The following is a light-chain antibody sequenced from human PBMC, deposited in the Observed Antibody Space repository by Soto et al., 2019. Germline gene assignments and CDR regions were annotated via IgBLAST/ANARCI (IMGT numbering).Light chain of an antibody. CDR2: SAF. J-gene: IGKJ5*01. CDR1: QSISNN. CDR3: QQSYGTPIN. Sequence: IVLTQSPATLSLSPGERATLSCRASQSISNNLAWYQQKPGQAPRLVIYSAFTRATDIPARFSGSGSGTDFTLTITSLQPEDFATYYCQQSYGTPINFGQGTRLEIK. V-gene: IGKV3-15*01.